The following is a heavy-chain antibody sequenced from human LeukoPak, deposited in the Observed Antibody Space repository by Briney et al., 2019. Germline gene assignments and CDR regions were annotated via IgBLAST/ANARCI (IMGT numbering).Heavy chain of an antibody. CDR2: ISGSADNT. J-gene: IGHJ4*02. V-gene: IGHV3-23*01. CDR1: GFTLSSYA. CDR3: AKQGFGC. Sequence: GGSLRLSCTASGFTLSSYAMSWVRQAPGEGLEWVSTISGSADNTNYAEAVKGRFTISRDNSKNTMYLQMNSLRAEDTAVYYCAKQGFGCWGQETLVTVSS.